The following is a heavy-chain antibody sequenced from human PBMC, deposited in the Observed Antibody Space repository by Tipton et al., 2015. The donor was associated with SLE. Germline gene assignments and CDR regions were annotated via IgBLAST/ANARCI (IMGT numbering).Heavy chain of an antibody. J-gene: IGHJ4*02. Sequence: SLRLSCAAPGFTFSSYSMTWVRQAPGKALEWVSIISGGSDITNYADSVKGRLTISRDNSKNTLYLQMSSLSAEDTALYYCARGWDYGSGSYYNPLHDYRGQGTLVTVSS. CDR2: ISGGSDIT. V-gene: IGHV3-23*01. CDR3: ARGWDYGSGSYYNPLHDY. D-gene: IGHD3-10*01. CDR1: GFTFSSYS.